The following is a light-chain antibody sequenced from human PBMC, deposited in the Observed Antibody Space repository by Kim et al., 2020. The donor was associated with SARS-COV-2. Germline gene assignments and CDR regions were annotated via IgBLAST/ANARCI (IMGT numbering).Light chain of an antibody. V-gene: IGKV3-20*01. CDR3: QQYDTSPIT. CDR2: GAS. Sequence: EIVLTQSPGTLSLSPGERATLSCRAGQSVTSSYLAWYQQKPGQAPRLLIYGASSRATGIPDRFSGSGSGTDLTLTISRLEPEDFAVYYFQQYDTSPITFGQGTRLEIK. CDR1: QSVTSSY. J-gene: IGKJ5*01.